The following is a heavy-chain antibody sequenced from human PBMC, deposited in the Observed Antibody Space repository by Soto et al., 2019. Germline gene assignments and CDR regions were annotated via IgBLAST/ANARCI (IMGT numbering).Heavy chain of an antibody. Sequence: SETLSLTCTVSGGSISSGGYYWSWIRQHPGKSLEWIGYIYYSGSTYYNPSLKSRVTISVDTSKNQFSLFLSSVTAADTAVYYCASVGNCSGGSCYSPDYYYKDVWGKGTTVTVSS. CDR3: ASVGNCSGGSCYSPDYYYKDV. V-gene: IGHV4-31*03. D-gene: IGHD2-15*01. J-gene: IGHJ6*03. CDR2: IYYSGST. CDR1: GGSISSGGYY.